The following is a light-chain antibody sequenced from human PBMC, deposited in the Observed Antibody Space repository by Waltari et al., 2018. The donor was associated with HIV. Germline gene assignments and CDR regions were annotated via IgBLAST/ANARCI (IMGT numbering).Light chain of an antibody. CDR1: SSNIGRNY. V-gene: IGLV1-47*01. CDR2: RNN. Sequence: QSVLTQPPSASGTPGQRVTISCSGSSSNIGRNYVNWYQQPPGTAPKLLIYRNNQRPSGVPDRFSGSKSGTSASLAISGLRSEDEADYYCAAWNDSLSGYVFGTGTKVTV. J-gene: IGLJ1*01. CDR3: AAWNDSLSGYV.